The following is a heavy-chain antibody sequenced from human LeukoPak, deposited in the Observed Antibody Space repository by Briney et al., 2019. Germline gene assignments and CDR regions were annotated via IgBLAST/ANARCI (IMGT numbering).Heavy chain of an antibody. Sequence: SQTLSLTCAISGDSVSINSATWNWIRQSPSRGLEWLGRTYYKSKWYNEYAVSVKSRLTINPDTSKNQFSLQLNSVIPEDTAVYYCARDRLGCSGGTCYFIGNWFDPWGQGTLVTVSS. J-gene: IGHJ5*02. CDR2: TYYKSKWYN. CDR1: GDSVSINSAT. D-gene: IGHD2-15*01. V-gene: IGHV6-1*01. CDR3: ARDRLGCSGGTCYFIGNWFDP.